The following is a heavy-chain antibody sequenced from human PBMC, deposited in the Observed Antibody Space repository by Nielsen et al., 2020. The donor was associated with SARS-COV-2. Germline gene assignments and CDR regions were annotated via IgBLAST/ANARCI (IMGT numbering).Heavy chain of an antibody. D-gene: IGHD6-13*01. CDR2: IWYDGSNK. V-gene: IGHV3-33*01. CDR3: ARAAAAGTDWFDP. Sequence: GGSLRLSCAASGFTFSSYGMHWVRQAPGKGLGWGAVIWYDGSNKYYADSVKGRFTISRDNSKNTLYLQMNSLRAEDTAVYYCARAAAAGTDWFDPWGQGTLVTVSS. CDR1: GFTFSSYG. J-gene: IGHJ5*02.